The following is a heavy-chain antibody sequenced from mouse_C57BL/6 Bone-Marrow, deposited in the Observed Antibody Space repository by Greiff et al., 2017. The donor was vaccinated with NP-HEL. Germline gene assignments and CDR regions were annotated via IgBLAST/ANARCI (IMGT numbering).Heavy chain of an antibody. D-gene: IGHD1-1*01. Sequence: VQLKQSGPGMVKPSQSLSLTCTVTGYSITSGYDWHWIRHFPGNKLEWMGYISYSGSTNYNPSLKSRISITHDTSKNHFFLKLNSVTTEDTATYYCARGDGRGFAYWGQGTLVTVSA. CDR2: ISYSGST. CDR1: GYSITSGYD. V-gene: IGHV3-1*01. CDR3: ARGDGRGFAY. J-gene: IGHJ3*01.